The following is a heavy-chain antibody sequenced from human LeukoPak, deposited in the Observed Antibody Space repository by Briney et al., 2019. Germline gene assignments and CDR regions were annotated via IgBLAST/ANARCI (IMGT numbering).Heavy chain of an antibody. J-gene: IGHJ4*02. CDR1: GASIGNYY. CDR2: IHTGGAS. V-gene: IGHV4-4*09. D-gene: IGHD1-26*01. CDR3: ARLGSYHDF. Sequence: SETLSLTCTVSGASIGNYYWSWIRQTPEKGLEWMGHIHTGGASRYYPSLESRLTLSIDTSRNHLSLKLTSVTAADTAVYFCARLGSYHDFWGQGALVTVSS.